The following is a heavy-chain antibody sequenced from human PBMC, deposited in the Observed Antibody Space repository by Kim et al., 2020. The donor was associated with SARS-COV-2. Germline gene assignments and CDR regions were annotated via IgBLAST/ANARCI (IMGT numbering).Heavy chain of an antibody. Sequence: SETLSLTCTVSGGSISSGDYYWSWIRQPPGKGLEWIGYIYYSGSTYYNPSLKSRVTISVDTSKNQFSLKLSSVTAADTAVYYCARDRSYDILTGYLRYGMDVWCQGTTVTVSS. CDR2: IYYSGST. J-gene: IGHJ6*02. CDR3: ARDRSYDILTGYLRYGMDV. CDR1: GGSISSGDYY. D-gene: IGHD3-9*01. V-gene: IGHV4-30-4*01.